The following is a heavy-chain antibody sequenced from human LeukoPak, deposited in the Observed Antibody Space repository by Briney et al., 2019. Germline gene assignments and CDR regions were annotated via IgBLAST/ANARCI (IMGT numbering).Heavy chain of an antibody. CDR3: ARGLLSGYSYGAYGMDV. J-gene: IGHJ6*02. Sequence: GASVKVSCKASGGTFSSYAISWVRQAPGQGLEWMGGIIPIFGTANYAQKFQGRVTITADESTSTAYMELSSLRSEDTAVYYCARGLLSGYSYGAYGMDVWGQGTTVTVSS. D-gene: IGHD5-18*01. CDR1: GGTFSSYA. V-gene: IGHV1-69*13. CDR2: IIPIFGTA.